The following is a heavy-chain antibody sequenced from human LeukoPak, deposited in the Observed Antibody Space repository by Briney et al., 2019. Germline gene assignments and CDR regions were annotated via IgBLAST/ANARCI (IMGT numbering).Heavy chain of an antibody. V-gene: IGHV4-59*01. J-gene: IGHJ4*02. CDR3: ARVFGAYESRGFDH. Sequence: PSETLSLTCTVSGGSIGSYYWSWFRQPPGKGLEWIGYIYYSGSTNYNPSLKSRVTISVDTPKNQFSLKLSSVSAADTAVYYCARVFGAYESRGFDHWGQGTLVTVSS. CDR1: GGSIGSYY. D-gene: IGHD3-22*01. CDR2: IYYSGST.